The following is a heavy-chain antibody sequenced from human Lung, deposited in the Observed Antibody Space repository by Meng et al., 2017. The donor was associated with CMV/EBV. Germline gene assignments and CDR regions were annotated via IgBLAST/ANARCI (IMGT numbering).Heavy chain of an antibody. D-gene: IGHD2/OR15-2a*01. CDR3: TRDPGLSTSWYFDY. CDR1: GFTFGDYA. V-gene: IGHV3-49*04. J-gene: IGHJ4*02. CDR2: IRSKAYGGTT. Sequence: GGSLRLXCTASGFTFGDYAMSWVRQAPGKGLEWVGFIRSKAYGGTTEYAASVKGRFTISRDDSKSIAYLQMNSLNTEDTAMYYCTRDPGLSTSWYFDYWRQGXLVTVSS.